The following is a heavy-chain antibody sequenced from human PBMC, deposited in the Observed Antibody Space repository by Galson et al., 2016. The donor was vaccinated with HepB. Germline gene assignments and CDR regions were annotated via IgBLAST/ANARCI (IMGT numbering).Heavy chain of an antibody. V-gene: IGHV3-7*01. CDR3: AREQEVGYGMDV. J-gene: IGHJ6*02. D-gene: IGHD1-26*01. Sequence: SLRLSCAASGISFSTFSMNWVRQAPGKGLEWVANIKEDGSERYFVDSVKGRFTVSRDTAKNSLYLQMNSLSVDDTAVYYCAREQEVGYGMDVWGQGTTVTVSS. CDR2: IKEDGSER. CDR1: GISFSTFS.